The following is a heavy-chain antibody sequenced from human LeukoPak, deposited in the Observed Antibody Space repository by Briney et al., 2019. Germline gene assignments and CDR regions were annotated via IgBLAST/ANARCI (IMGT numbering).Heavy chain of an antibody. Sequence: SETLSPTCAVYGGSFSGYYWSWIRQPPGKGLEWIGEINHSGSTNYNPSLKSRVTISVDTSKNQFSLKLSSVTAADTAVYYCARGSPYYYGSGSYYKNWGQGTLVTVSS. CDR1: GGSFSGYY. J-gene: IGHJ4*02. CDR2: INHSGST. D-gene: IGHD3-10*01. CDR3: ARGSPYYYGSGSYYKN. V-gene: IGHV4-34*01.